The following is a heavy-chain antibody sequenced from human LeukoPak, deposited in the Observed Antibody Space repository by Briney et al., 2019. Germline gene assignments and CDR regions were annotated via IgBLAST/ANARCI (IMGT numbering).Heavy chain of an antibody. CDR1: GGSISSYY. V-gene: IGHV4-59*08. CDR3: ARHPNYGPGFDY. CDR2: IYYSGST. Sequence: SETLSLTWTVSGGSISSYYWSWIRQPPGKGLEWIGYIYYSGSTNYNPSLKGRVTISVDTSKNQFSLKLSSVTAADTAVYYCARHPNYGPGFDYWGQGTLVTVSS. J-gene: IGHJ4*02. D-gene: IGHD3-10*01.